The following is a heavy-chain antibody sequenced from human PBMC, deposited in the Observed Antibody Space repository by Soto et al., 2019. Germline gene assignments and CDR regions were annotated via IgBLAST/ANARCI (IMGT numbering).Heavy chain of an antibody. CDR3: ARACSGGSCSLDI. J-gene: IGHJ3*02. V-gene: IGHV1-18*01. CDR1: GYTFTSYG. CDR2: ISAYNGNT. D-gene: IGHD2-15*01. Sequence: QVQLVQSGAEAKKSGASVKVSCKASGYTFTSYGISWVRQAAGQGLEWMGWISAYNGNTNYAQKLQGRVTMTTDTSTSIAYMDLRHLRSDDTAVYYCARACSGGSCSLDIWGQGTMVTVSS.